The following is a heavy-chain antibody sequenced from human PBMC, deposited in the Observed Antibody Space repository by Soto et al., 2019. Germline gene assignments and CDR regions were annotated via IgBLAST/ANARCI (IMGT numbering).Heavy chain of an antibody. D-gene: IGHD3-10*01. CDR3: ASDPYYYASGY. CDR1: GFIFSDLY. J-gene: IGHJ1*01. Sequence: QVQLVQSGGGLVRPGGSLRLSCAASGFIFSDLYMTWIRQAPGKGLEWLSYISGGGETIHYADSVKGRFTVSRDNARRSMGLQMNSLRADDTAVYYCASDPYYYASGYWGQGTLVTVSS. CDR2: ISGGGETI. V-gene: IGHV3-11*01.